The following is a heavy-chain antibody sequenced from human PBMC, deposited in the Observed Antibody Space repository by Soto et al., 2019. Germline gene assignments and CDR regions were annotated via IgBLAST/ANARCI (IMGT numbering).Heavy chain of an antibody. CDR2: VYYSGST. Sequence: TSETLSLTCTVSGCSISSGDYYWSWIRQHPGKGLEWIGYVYYSGSTFYNPSLRSRLTISIDTSKNQFYLKLSSVTAADTAVYYCARKKSSSWYDYWGQGTLVTVSS. J-gene: IGHJ4*02. CDR3: ARKKSSSWYDY. V-gene: IGHV4-31*03. CDR1: GCSISSGDYY. D-gene: IGHD6-13*01.